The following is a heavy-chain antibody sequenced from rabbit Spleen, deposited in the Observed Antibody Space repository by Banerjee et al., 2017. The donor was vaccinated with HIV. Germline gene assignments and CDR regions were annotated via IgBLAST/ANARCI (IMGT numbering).Heavy chain of an antibody. Sequence: QEQLEESGGGLVQPEGSLTLTCTTSGFTLTNNWICWVRQAPGKGLEWIVCITSNSETTYYATWAKGRFTVSKTSSTTVTLQMTSLTGADTATYFCAREKGYSGGSWDLWGPGTLVTVS. J-gene: IGHJ4*01. CDR3: AREKGYSGGSWDL. CDR2: ITSNSETT. D-gene: IGHD1-1*01. V-gene: IGHV1S45*01. CDR1: GFTLTNNW.